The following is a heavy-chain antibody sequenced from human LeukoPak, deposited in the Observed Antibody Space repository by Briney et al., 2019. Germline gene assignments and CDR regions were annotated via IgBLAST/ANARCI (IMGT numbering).Heavy chain of an antibody. J-gene: IGHJ6*02. V-gene: IGHV1-69*04. CDR1: GGTFNRFG. D-gene: IGHD3-10*01. CDR3: AREQSASGSYYMPCMDV. CDR2: IIPIFGIA. Sequence: SVKVSCKDSGGTFNRFGISWVRQAPGQGLECMGRIIPIFGIANYAQKFQGRVTITADKSTSRGYMELSSLRSQDTAAYYCAREQSASGSYYMPCMDVWGQGTTVTISS.